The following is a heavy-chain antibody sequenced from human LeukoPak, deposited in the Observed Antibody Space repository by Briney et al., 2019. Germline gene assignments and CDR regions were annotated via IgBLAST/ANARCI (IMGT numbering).Heavy chain of an antibody. Sequence: PSETLSLTCTVSGGSISSSSYYWGWIRQPPGKGLEWIGSMYYSGNTYYNPSIKSRVTISVDTSKNQFSMKLSSVTAADTAVYYCGRCSSGSYNWFDPWGQGTLVTVSS. CDR3: GRCSSGSYNWFDP. CDR1: GGSISSSSYY. D-gene: IGHD1-26*01. CDR2: MYYSGNT. J-gene: IGHJ5*02. V-gene: IGHV4-39*01.